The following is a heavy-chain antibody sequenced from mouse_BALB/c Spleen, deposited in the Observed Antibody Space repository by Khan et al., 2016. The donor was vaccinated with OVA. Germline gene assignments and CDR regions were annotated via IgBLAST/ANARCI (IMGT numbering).Heavy chain of an antibody. CDR1: GYSITTNYA. V-gene: IGHV3-2*02. J-gene: IGHJ4*01. Sequence: EVQLQESGPGLVKPSQSLSLTCTVTGYSITTNYAWDWIRQFPGNKLEWMGYISYSGSTSYNPSLKSRISITRDTSKNQFFLQLNSVTTEDTATYYCARKNYYGYAGDYWGQGTPVTVSS. D-gene: IGHD1-1*01. CDR2: ISYSGST. CDR3: ARKNYYGYAGDY.